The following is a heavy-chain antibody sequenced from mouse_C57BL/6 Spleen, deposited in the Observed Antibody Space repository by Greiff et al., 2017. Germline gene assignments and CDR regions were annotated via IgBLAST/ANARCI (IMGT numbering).Heavy chain of an antibody. J-gene: IGHJ2*01. CDR2: IRSKSNNYAT. D-gene: IGHD2-5*01. CDR1: GFSFNTYA. V-gene: IGHV10-1*01. CDR3: VRNSNNLYFDY. Sequence: EVKLMESGGGLVQPKGSLKLSCAASGFSFNTYAMNWVRQAPGKGLEWVARIRSKSNNYATYYADSVKDRFTISRDDSESMLYLQMSNLKTEDTAMYYCVRNSNNLYFDYWGQGTTLTVSS.